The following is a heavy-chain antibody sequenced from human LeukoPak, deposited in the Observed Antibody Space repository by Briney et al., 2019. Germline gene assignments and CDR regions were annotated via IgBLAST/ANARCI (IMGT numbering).Heavy chain of an antibody. V-gene: IGHV3-23*01. J-gene: IGHJ4*02. Sequence: GGSLRLSCAASGFTFSSYAMSWVRQAPGKGLEWVSAISGSGGSTYYADSVKGRSTISRDNSKNTLYLQMNSLRAEDTAVYYCAKGRYCGGDCYSGLDYWGQGTLVTVSS. CDR3: AKGRYCGGDCYSGLDY. CDR1: GFTFSSYA. D-gene: IGHD2-21*02. CDR2: ISGSGGST.